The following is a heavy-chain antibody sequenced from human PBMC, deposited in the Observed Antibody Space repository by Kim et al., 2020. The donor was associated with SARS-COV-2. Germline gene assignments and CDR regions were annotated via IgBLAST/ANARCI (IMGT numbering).Heavy chain of an antibody. Sequence: ASVKVSCKASGYTFTGYYMHWVRQAPGQGLEWMGRINPNSGGTNYAQKFQGRVTMTRDTSISTAYMELSRLRSDDTAVYYCARDRDRRGICLGYWGQGTLVTVSS. CDR1: GYTFTGYY. CDR3: ARDRDRRGICLGY. J-gene: IGHJ4*02. CDR2: INPNSGGT. V-gene: IGHV1-2*06. D-gene: IGHD3-16*02.